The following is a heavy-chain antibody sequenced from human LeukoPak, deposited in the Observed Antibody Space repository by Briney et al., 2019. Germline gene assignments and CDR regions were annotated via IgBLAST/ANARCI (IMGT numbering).Heavy chain of an antibody. V-gene: IGHV3-30*03. Sequence: GGSLRLSCAASGFTFSDYGMHWVRQAPGKGLEWVTVISYDGSKKYYGNSVKGRFTISRDNSKNTLLLETNSLRVEDTAVHYCARGPSVARAWLDPWGQGTLVTVSS. CDR1: GFTFSDYG. J-gene: IGHJ5*02. CDR3: ARGPSVARAWLDP. CDR2: ISYDGSKK. D-gene: IGHD5/OR15-5a*01.